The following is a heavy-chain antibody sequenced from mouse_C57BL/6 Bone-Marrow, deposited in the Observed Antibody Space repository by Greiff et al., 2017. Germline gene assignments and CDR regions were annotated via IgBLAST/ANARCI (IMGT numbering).Heavy chain of an antibody. V-gene: IGHV1-52*01. CDR3: TSGPYDSYWYFDV. D-gene: IGHD2-12*01. CDR2: IDPSDSET. J-gene: IGHJ1*03. CDR1: GYTFTSYW. Sequence: QVQLKQPGAELVRPGSSVKLSCKASGYTFTSYWMHWVKQRPIQGLEWIGNIDPSDSETHYNQKFKDKATLTVDQSSSTAYMQLSSLTSEDSAVYYGTSGPYDSYWYFDVWGTGTTVTVSS.